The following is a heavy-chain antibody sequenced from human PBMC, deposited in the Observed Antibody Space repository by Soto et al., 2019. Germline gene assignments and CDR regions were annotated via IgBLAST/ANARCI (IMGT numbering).Heavy chain of an antibody. CDR1: GGSISSTKYY. CDR2: MFYSGST. J-gene: IGHJ3*02. D-gene: IGHD3-16*02. CDR3: ARQSIPIGKVIARDGFDI. Sequence: QVQLQESGPGLVKPSETLSLTCSVSGGSISSTKYYWGWIRQPPGKGLEWIGSMFYSGSTDYNPSLKSRVTLSADTSKSQFSLKLSSVTAADTAVYYCARQSIPIGKVIARDGFDIWGQGTMVTVSS. V-gene: IGHV4-39*01.